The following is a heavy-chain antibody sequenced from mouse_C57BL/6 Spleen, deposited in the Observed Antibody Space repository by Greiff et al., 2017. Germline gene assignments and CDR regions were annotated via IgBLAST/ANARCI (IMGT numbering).Heavy chain of an antibody. V-gene: IGHV2-3*01. J-gene: IGHJ3*01. CDR3: AKGDSSGYVGWFAY. Sequence: QVQLKESGPGLVAPSQSLSITCTVSGFSLTSYGVSWVRQPPGKGLEWLGVIWGDGSTNYHSAIISRLSISKDNSKSQVFLKRNSLQTDDTATYWCAKGDSSGYVGWFAYWGQGTLVTVSA. CDR2: IWGDGST. D-gene: IGHD3-2*02. CDR1: GFSLTSYG.